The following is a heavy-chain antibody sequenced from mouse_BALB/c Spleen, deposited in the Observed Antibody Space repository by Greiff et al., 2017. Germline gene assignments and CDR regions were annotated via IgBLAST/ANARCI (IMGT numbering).Heavy chain of an antibody. Sequence: EVQLVESGGGLVQPKGSLKLSCAASGFTFNTYAMNWVRQAPGKGLEWVARIRSKSNNYATYYADSVKDRFTISRDDSQSMLYLQMNNLKTEDTAMYYCVRGLGWFAYWGQGTLVTVSA. V-gene: IGHV10-1*02. CDR1: GFTFNTYA. CDR2: IRSKSNNYAT. D-gene: IGHD4-1*01. CDR3: VRGLGWFAY. J-gene: IGHJ3*01.